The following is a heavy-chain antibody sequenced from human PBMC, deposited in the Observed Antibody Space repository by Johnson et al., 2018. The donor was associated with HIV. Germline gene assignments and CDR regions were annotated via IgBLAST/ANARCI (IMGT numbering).Heavy chain of an antibody. V-gene: IGHV3-30-3*01. CDR2: ISFDGGAI. D-gene: IGHD1-1*01. J-gene: IGHJ3*02. Sequence: QVQLVESGGGVVQPGRSLRLSCSASGFSFNDYAMHWVRPAPGKGLEWVAVISFDGGAIYYADSVEGRFTISRDNSKNTLYLKMNSLRAEDTAVYYCAKDRTSAQSAFDIWGQGTLVTVSS. CDR1: GFSFNDYA. CDR3: AKDRTSAQSAFDI.